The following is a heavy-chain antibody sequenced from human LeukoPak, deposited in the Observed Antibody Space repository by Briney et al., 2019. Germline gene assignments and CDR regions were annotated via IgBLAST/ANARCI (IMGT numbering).Heavy chain of an antibody. CDR2: IDSSGTT. V-gene: IGHV4-39*02. J-gene: IGHJ4*02. CDR1: GASLSRDTYF. Sequence: PSETLSLTCTVSGASLSRDTYFWGWIRQSPEKGLEWIGSIDSSGTTHYNSSLKSRVVISVDTSRNQVSLNLTSVTSADTAVYYCARAGYSSSWYVFDYWGQGTLVTVSS. CDR3: ARAGYSSSWYVFDY. D-gene: IGHD6-13*01.